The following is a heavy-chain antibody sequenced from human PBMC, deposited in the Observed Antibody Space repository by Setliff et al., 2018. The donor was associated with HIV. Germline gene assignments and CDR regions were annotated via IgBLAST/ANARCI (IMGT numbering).Heavy chain of an antibody. CDR3: ARGPGCGGDCRAFAMDSFDM. D-gene: IGHD2-21*02. J-gene: IGHJ3*02. CDR1: GFTFNRNC. CDR2: IKQDESER. V-gene: IGHV3-7*03. Sequence: PGGSLRLSCAASGFTFNRNCMSWVRQVPGKGLEWVATIKQDESERHYVDAVKGRFSISRDNAKNSVYLQMNSLRAEDTAVYYCARGPGCGGDCRAFAMDSFDMWGQGTKVTVSS.